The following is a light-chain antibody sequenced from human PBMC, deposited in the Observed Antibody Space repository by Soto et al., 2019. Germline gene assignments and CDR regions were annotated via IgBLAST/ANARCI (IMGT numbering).Light chain of an antibody. Sequence: DIQITQSPSTLSASVGDRATITCRASQSISSWLAWYQQKPGKAPKLLIYDASTLHSGVPSRFSGSGSGTDFTLTISSLQPEDVATYYCQRYNSAPLTFGGGTKVDI. V-gene: IGKV1-27*01. J-gene: IGKJ4*01. CDR3: QRYNSAPLT. CDR1: QSISSW. CDR2: DAS.